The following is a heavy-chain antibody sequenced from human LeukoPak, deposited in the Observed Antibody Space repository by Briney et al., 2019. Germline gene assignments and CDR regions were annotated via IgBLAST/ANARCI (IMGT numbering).Heavy chain of an antibody. CDR3: ARVQGFSLYYMDV. V-gene: IGHV4-59*01. CDR2: IYYSGNT. J-gene: IGHJ6*03. Sequence: PSETLSLTCIVSGDSLSRYSWSWIRQSPERGLEWIGNIYYSGNTKYNPSLKSRVTISLDTSKNQFSLKLRSVTAADTALYYCARVQGFSLYYMDVWGKGTTVTISS. CDR1: GDSLSRYS.